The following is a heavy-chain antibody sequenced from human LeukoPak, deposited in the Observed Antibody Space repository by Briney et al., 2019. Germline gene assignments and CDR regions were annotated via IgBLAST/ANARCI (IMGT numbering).Heavy chain of an antibody. CDR1: GFMFSDYG. D-gene: IGHD4-17*01. V-gene: IGHV3-23*01. J-gene: IGHJ3*02. Sequence: GGSLRLSCAASGFMFSDYGMHWVRQAPGKGLEWVSAISGSGGSTYYADSVKGRFTISRDNSKNALYLQMNSLRAEDTAVYYCAKDATVTSEGDAFDIWGQGTMVTVSS. CDR3: AKDATVTSEGDAFDI. CDR2: ISGSGGST.